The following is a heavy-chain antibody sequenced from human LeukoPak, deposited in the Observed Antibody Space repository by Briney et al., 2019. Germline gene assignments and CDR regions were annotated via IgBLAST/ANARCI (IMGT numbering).Heavy chain of an antibody. D-gene: IGHD6-13*01. CDR2: LFHSGTR. V-gene: IGHV4-59*08. CDR1: GGPITSYY. Sequence: PSETLSLTCTVSGGPITSYYWSWIRQPPGKGLEWIGYLFHSGTRRYNPSLKSRVTISADTTKNQIFLTLNSMTAADTAVYYCARRRGWKQQLVYFDYWGQGTLATVSS. CDR3: ARRRGWKQQLVYFDY. J-gene: IGHJ4*02.